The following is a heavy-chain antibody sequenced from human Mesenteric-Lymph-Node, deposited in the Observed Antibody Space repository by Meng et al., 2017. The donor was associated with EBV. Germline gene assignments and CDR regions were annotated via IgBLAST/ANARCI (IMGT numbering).Heavy chain of an antibody. CDR2: ISHGGSI. J-gene: IGHJ4*02. V-gene: IGHV4-34*02. CDR1: GESFTPYF. D-gene: IGHD6-19*01. Sequence: QVQLQQWGGGLLQPSETLSLTCAVFGESFTPYFWSWIRQPPGKGLEWIGEISHGGSINYNPSLKSRLTISVDTSNNLFSLNINSVTVADTAVYYCARGGLQSSGWYKESPHWGQGTLVTVSS. CDR3: ARGGLQSSGWYKESPH.